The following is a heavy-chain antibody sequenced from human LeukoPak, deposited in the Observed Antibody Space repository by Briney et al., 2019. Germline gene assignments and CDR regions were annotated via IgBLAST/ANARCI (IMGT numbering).Heavy chain of an antibody. Sequence: PSETLSLTCAVYGGSFSGYYWSWIRQPPGKGLEWIGEINHSGSTNYNPSLKSRVTISVDTSKNQFSLKLSSVTAADTAVYYCARVGGVRRGYRQQLVQRFDYWGQGTLVTVSS. CDR1: GGSFSGYY. CDR2: INHSGST. CDR3: ARVGGVRRGYRQQLVQRFDY. V-gene: IGHV4-34*01. D-gene: IGHD6-13*01. J-gene: IGHJ4*02.